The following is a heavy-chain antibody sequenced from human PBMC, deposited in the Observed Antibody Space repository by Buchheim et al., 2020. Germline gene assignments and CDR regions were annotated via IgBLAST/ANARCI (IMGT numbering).Heavy chain of an antibody. V-gene: IGHV3-23*01. J-gene: IGHJ4*02. Sequence: EVQLLESGGGLVQPGGSLRLSCAASGSTFSSSTMGWVRQAPGKGLEWVATVTSIGTTYYVDSVKGRFTISRADSRRLVSLQMNSLRVDDTAVYYCANGGRHVDSCGQGT. D-gene: IGHD3-16*01. CDR2: VTSIGTT. CDR1: GSTFSSST. CDR3: ANGGRHVDS.